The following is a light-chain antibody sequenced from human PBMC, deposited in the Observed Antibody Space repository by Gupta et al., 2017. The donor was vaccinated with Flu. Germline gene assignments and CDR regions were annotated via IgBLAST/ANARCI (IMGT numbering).Light chain of an antibody. V-gene: IGLV1-44*01. Sequence: SVVTQSPSVSGAHGQRVTISCSGSSSDSGSHTVNWYQQVPGAAPNLLIYKINQRPSGVPDRFSGSKSGTSASLAISGLQAEDEADYYCAAWDDSRNGPVFGGGTKLTVL. CDR1: SSDSGSHT. CDR3: AAWDDSRNGPV. CDR2: KIN. J-gene: IGLJ3*02.